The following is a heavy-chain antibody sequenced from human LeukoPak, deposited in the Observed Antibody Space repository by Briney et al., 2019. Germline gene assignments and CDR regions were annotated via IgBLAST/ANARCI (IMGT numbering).Heavy chain of an antibody. D-gene: IGHD3-10*02. Sequence: VASVKVSCKVSGYTLTELSMHWVRLAPGKGLEWMGGFDPEDGETIYAQKFQGRVTMTEDTSTDTAYMELSSLRSEDTAVYYCATGYDRQWYFDLWGRGTLVTVSS. J-gene: IGHJ2*01. CDR1: GYTLTELS. CDR2: FDPEDGET. V-gene: IGHV1-24*01. CDR3: ATGYDRQWYFDL.